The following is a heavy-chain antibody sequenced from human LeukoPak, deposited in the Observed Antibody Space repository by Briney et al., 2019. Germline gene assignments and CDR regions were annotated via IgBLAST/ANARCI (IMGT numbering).Heavy chain of an antibody. J-gene: IGHJ4*02. V-gene: IGHV3-30*18. Sequence: GGSLRLSCAASGLTFSSYNMHWVRQAPGKGLEWVAVISYDGNNKYYADSVKGRFTISRDNSKNTLYLQMNGLRAEDTAVYYCAKGYDYRSGAGSFDYWGQGTLVTVSS. CDR3: AKGYDYRSGAGSFDY. CDR2: ISYDGNNK. D-gene: IGHD3-10*01. CDR1: GLTFSSYN.